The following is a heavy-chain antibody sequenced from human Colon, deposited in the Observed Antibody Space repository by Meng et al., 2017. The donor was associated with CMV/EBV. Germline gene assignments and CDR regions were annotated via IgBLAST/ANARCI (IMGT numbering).Heavy chain of an antibody. CDR3: AKDRAYCGSFSCSPNYFDG. D-gene: IGHD2-21*01. J-gene: IGHJ4*02. CDR2: INGVGDTT. Sequence: GESLKISCAASGFTFNRNSMSWVRQAPGKGLEWVSGINGVGDTTYYADSVKGRFTISRGNSKNTLYLRMIDLRAEDTAMYYCAKDRAYCGSFSCSPNYFDGWGQGNLVTVSS. V-gene: IGHV3-23*01. CDR1: GFTFNRNS.